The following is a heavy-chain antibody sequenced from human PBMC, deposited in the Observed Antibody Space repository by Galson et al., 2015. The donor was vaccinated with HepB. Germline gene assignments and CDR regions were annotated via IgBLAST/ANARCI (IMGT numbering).Heavy chain of an antibody. CDR3: AKDGRGGHIYGD. Sequence: FLRLSCAASGFTFSSCAMSWVRQAPGKGLECISVISGGGSSTYYADSVKGRFTISRDNSKNTVSLQMNSLRAEDTAVYYCAKDGRGGHIYGDWGQGTLVTVSS. V-gene: IGHV3-23*01. J-gene: IGHJ4*02. CDR2: ISGGGSST. D-gene: IGHD5-18*01. CDR1: GFTFSSCA.